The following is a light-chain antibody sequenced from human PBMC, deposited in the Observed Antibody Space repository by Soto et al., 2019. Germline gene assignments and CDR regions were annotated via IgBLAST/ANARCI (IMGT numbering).Light chain of an antibody. Sequence: QSALTQPASVSGSPGQSITISCTGTSSDVGAYNYVSWYQQHPGKAPKLMIYEVRNRPSGVSDRFSGSRSGNTASLTISGLQAEDESDYYCSSYTSSSTWVFGGATKLTVL. CDR2: EVR. J-gene: IGLJ3*02. CDR1: SSDVGAYNY. CDR3: SSYTSSSTWV. V-gene: IGLV2-14*01.